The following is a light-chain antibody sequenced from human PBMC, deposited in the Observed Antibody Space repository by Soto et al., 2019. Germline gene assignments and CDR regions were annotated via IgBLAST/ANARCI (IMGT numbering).Light chain of an antibody. J-gene: IGLJ1*01. CDR2: DVS. V-gene: IGLV2-14*01. CDR1: SSDAGGYNY. Sequence: QSALTQPASVSGSTGQSITISCTGTSSDAGGYNYVSWYQQHPGKAPKLMIYDVSNRPSGVSNRFSGSKSGNTASLTISGLQAEDEADYYCSSYTSSSTPYFFGTGTKVTVL. CDR3: SSYTSSSTPYF.